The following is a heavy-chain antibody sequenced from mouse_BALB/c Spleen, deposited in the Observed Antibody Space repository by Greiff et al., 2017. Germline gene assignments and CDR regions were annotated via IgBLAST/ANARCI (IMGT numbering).Heavy chain of an antibody. J-gene: IGHJ1*01. CDR3: NANYYGSSYRYFDV. CDR2: IDPENGDT. V-gene: IGHV14-4*02. Sequence: EVQLQQSGAELVRSGASVKLSCTASGFNIKDYYMHWVKQRPEQGLEWIGWIDPENGDTEYAPKFQGKATMTADTSSNTAYLQLSSLTSEDTAVHYCNANYYGSSYRYFDVWGAGTTVTVSS. D-gene: IGHD1-1*01. CDR1: GFNIKDYY.